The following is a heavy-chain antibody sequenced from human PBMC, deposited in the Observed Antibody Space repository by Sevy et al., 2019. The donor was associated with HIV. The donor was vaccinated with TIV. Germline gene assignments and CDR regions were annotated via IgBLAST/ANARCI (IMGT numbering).Heavy chain of an antibody. CDR1: GGSFSGYY. V-gene: IGHV4-34*01. Sequence: SETLSFTCAVYGGSFSGYYWSWIRQPPGKGLEWIGEINHSGSTNYNPSLKSRVTISVDTSKNQFSLKLSSVTAADTAVYYCARLGGYYYCYYMDVWGKGTTVTVSS. CDR2: INHSGST. D-gene: IGHD2-15*01. CDR3: ARLGGYYYCYYMDV. J-gene: IGHJ6*03.